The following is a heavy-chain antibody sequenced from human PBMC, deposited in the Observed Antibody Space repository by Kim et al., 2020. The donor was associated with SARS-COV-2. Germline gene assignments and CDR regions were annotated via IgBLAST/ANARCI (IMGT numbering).Heavy chain of an antibody. Sequence: GGSLRLSCAASGFTVSSNYMSWVRQAPGKGLEWVSVIYSGGSTYYADSVKGRFTISRDNSKNTLYLQMNSLRAEDTAVYYCAREQPRDYDFWSDDNRGGAFDIWGQGTMVTVSS. D-gene: IGHD3-3*01. CDR2: IYSGGST. CDR3: AREQPRDYDFWSDDNRGGAFDI. V-gene: IGHV3-53*01. J-gene: IGHJ3*02. CDR1: GFTVSSNY.